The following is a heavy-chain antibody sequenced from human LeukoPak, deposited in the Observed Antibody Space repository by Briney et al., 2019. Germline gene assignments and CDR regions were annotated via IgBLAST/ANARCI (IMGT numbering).Heavy chain of an antibody. Sequence: GGSLRLSCAASGFTFSNFGMNWVRQAPGKGLEWVSSLGSTSNYIYYAESLKGRFTISRDNAKNSLYLQINSLRVEDTAVYYCARKAQLGGPGLYYMDVWGKGTTVTVSS. CDR3: ARKAQLGGPGLYYMDV. CDR2: LGSTSNYI. CDR1: GFTFSNFG. V-gene: IGHV3-21*01. D-gene: IGHD4-23*01. J-gene: IGHJ6*03.